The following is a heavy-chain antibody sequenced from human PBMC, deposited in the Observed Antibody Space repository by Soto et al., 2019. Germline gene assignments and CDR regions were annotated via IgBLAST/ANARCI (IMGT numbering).Heavy chain of an antibody. J-gene: IGHJ4*02. CDR2: ISGSGGST. CDR3: AKEGSWLHRSYFDY. Sequence: PGGSLRLSCAASGFTFSSYAMSWVRQAPGKGLEWVSAISGSGGSTYYADSVKGRFTISRGNSKNTLYLQMNSPRAEDTAVYYCAKEGSWLHRSYFDYWGQGTLVTVSS. CDR1: GFTFSSYA. D-gene: IGHD3-22*01. V-gene: IGHV3-23*01.